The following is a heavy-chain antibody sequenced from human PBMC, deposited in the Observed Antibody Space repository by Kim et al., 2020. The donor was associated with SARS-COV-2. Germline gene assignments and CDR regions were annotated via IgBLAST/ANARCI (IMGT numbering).Heavy chain of an antibody. J-gene: IGHJ4*02. D-gene: IGHD1-26*01. Sequence: GGSLRLSCAASGFTFSSYGMNWVRQAPGKGLEWVARITSNSSNRYYADSVKGRFTISRDNAKNTLYLQMNSLRAEDTAVYDCACASYCDVTHYCGQG. CDR2: ITSNSSNR. V-gene: IGHV3-48*01. CDR1: GFTFSSYG. CDR3: ACASYCDVTHY.